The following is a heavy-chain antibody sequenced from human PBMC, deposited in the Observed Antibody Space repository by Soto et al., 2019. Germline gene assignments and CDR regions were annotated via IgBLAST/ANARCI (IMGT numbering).Heavy chain of an antibody. J-gene: IGHJ6*02. V-gene: IGHV1-2*04. CDR3: ARGSSSWYVYYYYYGMDV. CDR1: GYTFTGYY. Sequence: GASVKVSCKASGYTFTGYYMHWVRQAPGQGLEWMGWINPNSGGTNYAQKFQGWVTMTRDTSISTAYMELSRLRSDDTAVYYCARGSSSWYVYYYYYGMDVWGQGTTVTVSS. D-gene: IGHD6-13*01. CDR2: INPNSGGT.